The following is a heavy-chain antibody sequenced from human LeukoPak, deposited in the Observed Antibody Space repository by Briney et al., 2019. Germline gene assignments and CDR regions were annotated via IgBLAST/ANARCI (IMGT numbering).Heavy chain of an antibody. J-gene: IGHJ5*02. CDR2: INPSGSST. CDR1: GYSFTSHY. V-gene: IGHV1-46*01. Sequence: GASVKVSCKASGYSFTSHYMHWVRQAPGQGLEWMGLINPSGSSTLYAQKFQGRVTMTRDMSTTTDYMELSSLRSEDTAVYYCARDNSVGDIAWWFDPWGQGTLSPSPQ. CDR3: ARDNSVGDIAWWFDP. D-gene: IGHD3-16*02.